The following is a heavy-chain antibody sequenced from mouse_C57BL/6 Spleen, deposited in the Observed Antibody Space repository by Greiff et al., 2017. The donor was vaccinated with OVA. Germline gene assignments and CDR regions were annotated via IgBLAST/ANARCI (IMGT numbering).Heavy chain of an antibody. D-gene: IGHD4-1*01. V-gene: IGHV5-15*01. Sequence: EVKLVESGGGLVQPGGSLKLSCAASGFTFSDYGMASVRQAPRKGPEWVAFISNLAYSIYYADTVTGRFTISRENAKNTLYLEMSSLRSEDTAMYYCASQLGRALDYWGQGTSVTVSS. CDR2: ISNLAYSI. CDR3: ASQLGRALDY. J-gene: IGHJ4*01. CDR1: GFTFSDYG.